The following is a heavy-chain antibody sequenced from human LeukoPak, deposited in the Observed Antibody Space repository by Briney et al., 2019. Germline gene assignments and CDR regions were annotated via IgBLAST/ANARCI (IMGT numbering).Heavy chain of an antibody. V-gene: IGHV4-59*01. CDR2: IHYSGST. CDR3: ARAQGTYYYTSSVYSFGGLFSD. J-gene: IGHJ4*02. CDR1: RGSILSYL. D-gene: IGHD3-22*01. Sequence: SETLSLTCIGSRGSILSYLRLWMGQPPGKGLEWMGYIHYSGSTNYNPSLKRRITISVDTSKKQFSLKLSAVTAADTAVYYCARAQGTYYYTSSVYSFGGLFSDGGQGTMVTVSS.